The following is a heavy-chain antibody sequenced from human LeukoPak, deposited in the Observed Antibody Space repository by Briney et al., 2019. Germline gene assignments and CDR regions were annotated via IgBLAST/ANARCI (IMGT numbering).Heavy chain of an antibody. V-gene: IGHV1-69*01. J-gene: IGHJ4*02. D-gene: IGHD3-22*01. Sequence: SVKVSCKASGGTFSRFTISWVRQAPGQGFEWMGGITPIFGTANFAQRFQGRVSITADESTSTAFMELSSLRSEDTAVYYCAREWGLESSGYYYAYWGQGTLVTVSS. CDR3: AREWGLESSGYYYAY. CDR1: GGTFSRFT. CDR2: ITPIFGTA.